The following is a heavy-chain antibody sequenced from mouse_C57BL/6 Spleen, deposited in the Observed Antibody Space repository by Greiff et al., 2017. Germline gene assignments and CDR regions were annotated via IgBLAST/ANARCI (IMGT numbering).Heavy chain of an antibody. CDR3: ARADYYGSSYFDY. J-gene: IGHJ2*01. CDR2: ISDGGSYT. Sequence: EVQLQQSGGGLVKPGGSLKLSCAASGFTFSSYAMSWVRQTPEKRLEWVATISDGGSYTYYPDNVKGRFTISRDNAKNNLYLHMSHLKSEDTAMYYCARADYYGSSYFDYWGQGTTLTVSS. CDR1: GFTFSSYA. D-gene: IGHD1-1*01. V-gene: IGHV5-4*01.